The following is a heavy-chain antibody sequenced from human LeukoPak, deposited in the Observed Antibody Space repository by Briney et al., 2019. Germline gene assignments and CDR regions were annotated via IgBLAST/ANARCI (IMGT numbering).Heavy chain of an antibody. J-gene: IGHJ5*02. V-gene: IGHV3-30*18. CDR2: ISYDGSNK. CDR1: GFTFSSYG. D-gene: IGHD2-15*01. CDR3: AKDLFHFVVAATRGFDP. Sequence: GGSLRLSCAASGFTFSSYGMHWVRQAPGKGLEWVAVISYDGSNKYYADSVKGRFTIPRDNSKNTLYLQMNSLRAEETAVYYCAKDLFHFVVAATRGFDPWGQGTLVTVSS.